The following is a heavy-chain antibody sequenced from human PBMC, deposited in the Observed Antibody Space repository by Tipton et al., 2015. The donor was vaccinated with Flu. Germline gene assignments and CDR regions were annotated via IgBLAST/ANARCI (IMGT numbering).Heavy chain of an antibody. CDR2: IHNSVGT. V-gene: IGHV4-59*01. CDR3: ARVGDTSSYYHYLDY. CDR1: GGSTSGYY. J-gene: IGHJ4*02. D-gene: IGHD3-22*01. Sequence: GLVKPSETLSLICAISGGSTSGYYWTWVRQPPGKGLEWIGFIHNSVGTNYNPSLKSRVTISADTSKNQFSLNLNSVTAADTAVYYCARVGDTSSYYHYLDYWGQGTLVTVSS.